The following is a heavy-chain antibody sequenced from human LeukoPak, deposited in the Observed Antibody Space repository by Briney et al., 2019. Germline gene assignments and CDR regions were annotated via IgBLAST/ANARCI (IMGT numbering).Heavy chain of an antibody. V-gene: IGHV1-8*01. CDR2: MNPNSGNT. CDR3: ARGSTEMATGHNWFDP. CDR1: GYTFTSYD. J-gene: IGHJ5*02. D-gene: IGHD5-24*01. Sequence: GASVTVSCKASGYTFTSYDINWVQQATGQGLEWMGWMNPNSGNTGYAQKFQGRVTMTRNTSISTAYMELSSLRSEDTAVYYCARGSTEMATGHNWFDPWGQGTLVTVSS.